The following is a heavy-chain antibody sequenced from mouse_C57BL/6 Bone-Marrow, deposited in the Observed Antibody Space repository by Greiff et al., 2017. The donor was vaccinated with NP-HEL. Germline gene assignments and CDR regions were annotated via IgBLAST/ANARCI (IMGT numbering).Heavy chain of an antibody. CDR3: ARYYYYGSSFFYSDY. Sequence: EVQLQQSGPVLVKPGASVKMSCKASGYTFTDYYMNWVKQSHGKSLEWIGVINPYNGGTSYNQKFKGKATLTVDKSSSTAYMELNSLTSEDSAVYYCARYYYYGSSFFYSDYWGQGTTLTVSS. J-gene: IGHJ2*01. CDR1: GYTFTDYY. V-gene: IGHV1-19*01. CDR2: INPYNGGT. D-gene: IGHD1-1*01.